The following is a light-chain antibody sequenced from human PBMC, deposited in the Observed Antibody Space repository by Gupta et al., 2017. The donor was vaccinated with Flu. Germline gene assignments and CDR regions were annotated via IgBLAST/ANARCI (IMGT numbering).Light chain of an antibody. CDR3: QQSKATPFT. CDR2: AAS. CDR1: QNIDTF. V-gene: IGKV1-39*01. Sequence: PSSLSASVGDRVTITCRASQNIDTFLNWYQKKPGKAPELLIYAASSLQSGVPSRFSGSGSGTDFTLTISSQQPEDSATYYCQQSKATPFTFGPGTKV. J-gene: IGKJ3*01.